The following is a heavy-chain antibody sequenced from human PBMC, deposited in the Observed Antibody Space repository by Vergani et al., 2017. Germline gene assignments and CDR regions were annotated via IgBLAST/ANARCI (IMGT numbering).Heavy chain of an antibody. CDR3: AKHFRGWGIDY. CDR2: IQFDGSNH. J-gene: IGHJ4*02. Sequence: QVQLVESGGGVVQRGGSLRLSCATSGFTLSNYDMQWIRQGPGKGLECVAFIQFDGSNHYYADSVKGRFTLSRDFSKNTLYLQMNSLRTDDTATYYCAKHFRGWGIDYWCQGTQLIVSS. CDR1: GFTLSNYD. D-gene: IGHD3-16*01. V-gene: IGHV3-30*02.